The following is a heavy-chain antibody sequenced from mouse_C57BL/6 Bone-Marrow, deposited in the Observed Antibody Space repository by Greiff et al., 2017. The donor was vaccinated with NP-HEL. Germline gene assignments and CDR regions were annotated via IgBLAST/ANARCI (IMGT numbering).Heavy chain of an antibody. V-gene: IGHV2-3*01. CDR3: AEGGIYGNYGYFGV. CDR2: IWGDGST. Sequence: VQRVESGPGLVAPSQSLSITCTVSGFSLTSHGVSWVRQPPGKGLEWRGVIWGDGSTNYHSALISRLSISKDNSKSQVFLKLNSLETDDTATYYCAEGGIYGNYGYFGVWGTGTTVTVSS. D-gene: IGHD1-1*01. J-gene: IGHJ1*03. CDR1: GFSLTSHG.